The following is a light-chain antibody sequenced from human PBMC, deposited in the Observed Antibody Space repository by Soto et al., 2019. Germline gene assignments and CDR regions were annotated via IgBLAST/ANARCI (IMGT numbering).Light chain of an antibody. CDR1: QGISSY. Sequence: AIRMTQSPSSLSASTGDRVTITCRASQGISSYLAWYQQKPGKAPNLLISAASTLQSGVPSRFSGSGSETDFTLTISCLQAEDFATYCCQQYYSYPPLTFGQGTKVEIK. V-gene: IGKV1-8*01. CDR3: QQYYSYPPLT. CDR2: AAS. J-gene: IGKJ1*01.